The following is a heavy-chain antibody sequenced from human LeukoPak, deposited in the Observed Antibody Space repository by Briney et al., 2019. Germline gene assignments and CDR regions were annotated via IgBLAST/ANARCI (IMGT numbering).Heavy chain of an antibody. J-gene: IGHJ4*02. Sequence: GASVKVSCKASGYTFTDYFMHWVRQAPGQGLEWMGGINPNSGDTNYAQKFQGRVSMTRDTSINTANMELSSLRSDDTAVYFCARSYCGGDCYSTFDSWGQGTLVTVSS. CDR1: GYTFTDYF. CDR2: INPNSGDT. D-gene: IGHD2-21*02. CDR3: ARSYCGGDCYSTFDS. V-gene: IGHV1-2*02.